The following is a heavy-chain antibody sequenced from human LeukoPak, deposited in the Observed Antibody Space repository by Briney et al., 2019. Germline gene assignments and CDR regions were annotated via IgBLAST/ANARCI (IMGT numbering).Heavy chain of an antibody. CDR2: ISSSSSTI. J-gene: IGHJ4*02. CDR3: ARRQTTVTKGRDYFDY. D-gene: IGHD4-11*01. Sequence: GGSLRLSCAASGFIFSSYSMNWVRQAPGKGLEWVSYISSSSSTIYYADSVKGRFTISRDNAKNSLYLQMNSLRAEDTAVYYCARRQTTVTKGRDYFDYWGQGTLVTVSS. V-gene: IGHV3-48*01. CDR1: GFIFSSYS.